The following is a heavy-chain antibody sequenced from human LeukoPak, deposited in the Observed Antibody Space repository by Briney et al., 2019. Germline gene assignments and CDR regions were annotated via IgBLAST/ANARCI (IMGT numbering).Heavy chain of an antibody. CDR3: AREKGTAMVDY. D-gene: IGHD5-18*01. CDR1: GFTFSSYA. Sequence: GGSLRLSCAASGFTFSSYAMSWVRQAPGKGLEWVSSLSGSGGSTYYADSVEGRFTISRDNSKNTLYLQMNSLRAEDTAVYYCAREKGTAMVDYWGQGTLVTVSS. J-gene: IGHJ4*02. CDR2: LSGSGGST. V-gene: IGHV3-23*01.